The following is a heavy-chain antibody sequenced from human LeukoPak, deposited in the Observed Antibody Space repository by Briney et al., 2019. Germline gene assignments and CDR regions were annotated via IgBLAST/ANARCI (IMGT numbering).Heavy chain of an antibody. J-gene: IGHJ4*02. CDR1: GDSISSYY. V-gene: IGHV4-4*07. D-gene: IGHD4-17*01. CDR2: IYTSGST. CDR3: ARDALSDYGDYVGYFDY. Sequence: SETLSLTCTVSGDSISSYYWSWIRQPAGKGLEWIGRIYTSGSTNYNPSLKSRVTMSVDTSKNQFSLKVSSVTAADTAVYYCARDALSDYGDYVGYFDYWGQGTLVTVSS.